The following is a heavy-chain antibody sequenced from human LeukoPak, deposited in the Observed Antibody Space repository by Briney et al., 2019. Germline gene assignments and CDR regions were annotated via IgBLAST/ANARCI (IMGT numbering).Heavy chain of an antibody. V-gene: IGHV4-34*01. Sequence: PSETLSLTCAVYGGSFRDYYWNWIRQSPGKGLEWIGEIHHSGVTKYNPSLKTRVTMSVDMSKNQVSVSLASVTAADTAVYYCARGADTVSYDYWGQGTLVTVSS. D-gene: IGHD4-17*01. CDR2: IHHSGVT. CDR3: ARGADTVSYDY. J-gene: IGHJ4*02. CDR1: GGSFRDYY.